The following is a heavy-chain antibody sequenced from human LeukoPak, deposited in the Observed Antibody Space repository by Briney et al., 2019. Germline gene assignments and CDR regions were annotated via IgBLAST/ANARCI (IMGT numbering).Heavy chain of an antibody. CDR2: INHSGST. Sequence: PSETLCLTCAVYGGSFSGYYWSRIRQPPGKGLERIEEINHSGSTNYNPSLKSRVTISVDTSKNQFSLNLSSVTAADTAVYYCARGRRYCSSTSCSRGYYYYYGMDVWGQGTTVTVSS. CDR1: GGSFSGYY. J-gene: IGHJ6*02. V-gene: IGHV4-34*01. CDR3: ARGRRYCSSTSCSRGYYYYYGMDV. D-gene: IGHD2-2*01.